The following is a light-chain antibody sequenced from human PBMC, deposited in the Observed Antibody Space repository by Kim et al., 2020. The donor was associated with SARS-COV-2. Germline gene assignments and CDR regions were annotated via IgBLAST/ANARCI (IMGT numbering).Light chain of an antibody. Sequence: SQGERATLSCRASQSVSSNLAWYQQKPGQAPRLLIYGASTRATGIPARFSGSGSGTEFTLTISSLQSEDFAVYYCQQYNNWPPATFGGGTKVDIK. CDR3: QQYNNWPPAT. J-gene: IGKJ4*01. V-gene: IGKV3-15*01. CDR2: GAS. CDR1: QSVSSN.